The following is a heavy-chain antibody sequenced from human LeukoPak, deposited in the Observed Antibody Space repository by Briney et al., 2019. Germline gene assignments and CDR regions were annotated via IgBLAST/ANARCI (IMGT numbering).Heavy chain of an antibody. CDR2: ISSSSSTI. CDR3: ATDYDSTTPGYFDY. CDR1: GFTFSSYS. Sequence: GGSLRLSCAASGFTFSSYSMNWVRQAPGKGLEWVSYISSSSSTIYYADSVKGRFTISRDNAKNSLYLQMNSLRAEDTAVYYCATDYDSTTPGYFDYWGQGTLATVSS. V-gene: IGHV3-48*01. J-gene: IGHJ4*02. D-gene: IGHD3-22*01.